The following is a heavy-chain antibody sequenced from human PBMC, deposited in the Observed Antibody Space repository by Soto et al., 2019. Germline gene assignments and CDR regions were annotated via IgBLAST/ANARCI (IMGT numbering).Heavy chain of an antibody. V-gene: IGHV1-3*01. J-gene: IGHJ6*03. CDR2: INAGNGNT. Sequence: QVQLVQSGAEVKKPGASVKVSCKASGYTFSTYAMHWVRQAPGQRLEWMGWINAGNGNTKYSQKFQGRVTITRDTSASTAYMELSSLRSEGTAMYYCARGSIAVPKIYYYYYMDFWGKGTTVTVSS. CDR1: GYTFSTYA. CDR3: ARGSIAVPKIYYYYYMDF. D-gene: IGHD6-6*01.